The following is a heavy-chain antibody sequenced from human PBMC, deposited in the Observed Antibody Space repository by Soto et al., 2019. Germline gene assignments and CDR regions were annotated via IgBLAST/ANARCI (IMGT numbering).Heavy chain of an antibody. D-gene: IGHD3-22*01. J-gene: IGHJ4*02. V-gene: IGHV4-61*01. CDR1: GGSVSSGSYY. CDR3: ARDVVHYYDSSGYYRRNFDY. CDR2: IYYSGST. Sequence: ETLSLTCTVSGGSVSSGSYYWSWIRQPPGKGLEWIGYIYYSGSTNYNPSPKSRVTISVDTSKNQFSLKLSSVTAADTAVYYCARDVVHYYDSSGYYRRNFDYWGQGTLVTVSS.